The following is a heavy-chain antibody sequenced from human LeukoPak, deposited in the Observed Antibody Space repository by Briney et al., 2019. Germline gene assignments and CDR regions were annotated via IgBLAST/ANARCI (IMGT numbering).Heavy chain of an antibody. V-gene: IGHV5-51*01. CDR2: IYPGDSDT. J-gene: IGHJ5*02. CDR3: ARQGVYYDSSGYHTENWFDP. D-gene: IGHD3-22*01. CDR1: GYSFTSYW. Sequence: GESLKISCKGSGYSFTSYWIGWVRQLPGKGLEWMGIIYPGDSDTRYSPSFQGQVTISADKSISTAYLQWSSLKASDTAMYYCARQGVYYDSSGYHTENWFDPWGQGTLVTVSS.